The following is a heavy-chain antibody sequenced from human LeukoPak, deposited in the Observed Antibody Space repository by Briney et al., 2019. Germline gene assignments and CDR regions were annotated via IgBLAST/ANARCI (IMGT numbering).Heavy chain of an antibody. Sequence: PSETLSLTCAVSGGSISSSNWWSWVRQPPGKGLEWIGEIYHSGSTNYNPSLKSRVTISVDKSKNQFSLKLSSVTAADTAVYYCARGQNTVSRYFDLWGRGTLVTVSS. D-gene: IGHD4-11*01. V-gene: IGHV4-4*02. CDR2: IYHSGST. CDR1: GGSISSSNW. J-gene: IGHJ2*01. CDR3: ARGQNTVSRYFDL.